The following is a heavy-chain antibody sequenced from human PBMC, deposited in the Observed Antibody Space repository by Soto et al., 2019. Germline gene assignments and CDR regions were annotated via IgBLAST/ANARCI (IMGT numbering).Heavy chain of an antibody. J-gene: IGHJ3*02. CDR2: IYYTGHT. Sequence: QVQLQESGPGLVKPSQTLSLTCSVSGVSINSGGYYWSWIRHHPGKGLEWIGYIYYTGHTFYNPSLKSRVAMSLDTSKNQFFLKLSSVTAADTAVYYCARGSQLERDALDIWGQGTMVTVSS. D-gene: IGHD1-1*01. CDR3: ARGSQLERDALDI. CDR1: GVSINSGGYY. V-gene: IGHV4-31*03.